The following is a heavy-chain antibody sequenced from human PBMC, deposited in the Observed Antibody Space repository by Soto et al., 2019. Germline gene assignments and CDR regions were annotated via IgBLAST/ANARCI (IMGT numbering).Heavy chain of an antibody. D-gene: IGHD2-15*01. CDR2: IIPIFGTA. CDR1: GGTFSSYA. J-gene: IGHJ6*02. CDR3: ARDGASGGSYYYGMDV. Sequence: SVKVSCKASGGTFSSYAISWVREAPVQGLEWMGGIIPIFGTANYAQKFQGRVTITADKSTSTAYMELSSLRSEDTAVYYCARDGASGGSYYYGMDVWGQGTTVTVSS. V-gene: IGHV1-69*06.